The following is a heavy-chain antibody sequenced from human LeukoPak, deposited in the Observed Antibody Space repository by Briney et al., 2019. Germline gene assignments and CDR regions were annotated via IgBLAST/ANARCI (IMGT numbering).Heavy chain of an antibody. J-gene: IGHJ4*02. Sequence: PGGSLRLSCAASGFTFSSYGMHWVRQAPGKGLEWVSFIRYDGSKKYFADSVKGRFTISRDYSKNTLYLQMNTLRAEDTAVYYCAKGDLYVGFDYWGQGTLVTVSS. D-gene: IGHD3-16*01. CDR1: GFTFSSYG. CDR2: IRYDGSKK. V-gene: IGHV3-30*02. CDR3: AKGDLYVGFDY.